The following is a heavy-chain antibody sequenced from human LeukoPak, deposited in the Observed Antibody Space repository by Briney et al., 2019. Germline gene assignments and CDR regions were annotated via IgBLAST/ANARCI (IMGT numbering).Heavy chain of an antibody. CDR1: GDSSYSSIYY. D-gene: IGHD6-13*01. CDR2: IDYSGNT. Sequence: SETLSLTCAVSGDSSYSSIYYWGWVRQPPGKGLEWIGTIDYSGNTYYNPSLKSRATISTDTSRSQFSLKLSSVTAADTAVYYCARDGGSSWYWYFDLWGRGTLVTVSS. CDR3: ARDGGSSWYWYFDL. V-gene: IGHV4-39*07. J-gene: IGHJ2*01.